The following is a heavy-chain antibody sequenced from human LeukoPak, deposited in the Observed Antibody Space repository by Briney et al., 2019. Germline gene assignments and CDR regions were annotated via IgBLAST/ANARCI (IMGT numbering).Heavy chain of an antibody. CDR1: GYTFTSYA. Sequence: ASVKVSCKASGYTFTSYAMNWVRQAPGQGLEWMGWINTNTGNPTYAQGFTGRFVFSLDTSVSMAYLQISSLKAEDTAVYYCAGAPYCSSTSCYSIDYWGQGTLVTVSS. J-gene: IGHJ4*02. CDR2: INTNTGNP. V-gene: IGHV7-4-1*04. CDR3: AGAPYCSSTSCYSIDY. D-gene: IGHD2-2*02.